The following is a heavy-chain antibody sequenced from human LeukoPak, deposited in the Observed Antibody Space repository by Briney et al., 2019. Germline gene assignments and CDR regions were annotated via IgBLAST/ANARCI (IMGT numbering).Heavy chain of an antibody. CDR3: VRDSSSSSLADP. CDR1: GYTFTSYY. J-gene: IGHJ5*02. D-gene: IGHD2-2*01. Sequence: ASVKVSCTASGYTFTSYYMHWVRQAPGQGLEWMGIINPSGGSATYAQKFQGRVTMTRDTSTSTVYMDLNSLRSEDTAVYYCVRDSSSSSLADPWGQGTLVTVSS. V-gene: IGHV1-46*01. CDR2: INPSGGSA.